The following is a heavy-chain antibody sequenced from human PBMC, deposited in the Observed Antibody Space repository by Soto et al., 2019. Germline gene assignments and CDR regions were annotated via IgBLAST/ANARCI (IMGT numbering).Heavy chain of an antibody. D-gene: IGHD1-20*01. J-gene: IGHJ6*02. V-gene: IGHV3-7*01. CDR1: EFTFDKYY. CDR2: IKPDGSEQ. Sequence: GGSLRLSCAASEFTFDKYYMTWVRQAPGKGPEWVANIKPDGSEQYYVDSVKGRFTISRGNANNSLYLQMNSLRAEDTAVYFCARGNWNYYYGFDVWGQGTTVNV. CDR3: ARGNWNYYYGFDV.